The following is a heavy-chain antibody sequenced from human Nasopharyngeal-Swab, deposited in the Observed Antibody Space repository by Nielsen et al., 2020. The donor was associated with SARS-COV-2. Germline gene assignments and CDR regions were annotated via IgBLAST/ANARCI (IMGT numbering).Heavy chain of an antibody. D-gene: IGHD5-18*01. J-gene: IGHJ4*02. V-gene: IGHV3-23*01. Sequence: GSLRLSCTGSGYTFSNYAISWVRQAPGQGPEWVSTVDYDGVRTHYADSVEGRFIISRDNSRNTAYLQIKSLRVEDAAVYYCATWMTAHFDYWGQGTLVT. CDR2: VDYDGVRT. CDR1: GYTFSNYA. CDR3: ATWMTAHFDY.